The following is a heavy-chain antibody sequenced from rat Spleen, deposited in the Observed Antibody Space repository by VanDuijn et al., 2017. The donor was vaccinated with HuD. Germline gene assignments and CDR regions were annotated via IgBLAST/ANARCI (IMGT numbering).Heavy chain of an antibody. V-gene: IGHV5-25*01. CDR2: ISNAAGKV. CDR1: GFTFSDYY. D-gene: IGHD1-2*01. CDR3: ARHRIYYSSYVYAFDY. J-gene: IGHJ2*01. Sequence: EVQLVESGGGLVQPGRSLKLSCATSGFTFSDYYMAWVRQAPGKGLEWVASISNAAGKVYYPDSVKGRFTISRDNAKSTLYLEMDSLRSEDMATYYCARHRIYYSSYVYAFDYWGQGVMVTVSS.